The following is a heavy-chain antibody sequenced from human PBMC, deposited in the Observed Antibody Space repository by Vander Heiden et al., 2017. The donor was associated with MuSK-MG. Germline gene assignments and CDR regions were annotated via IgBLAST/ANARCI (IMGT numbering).Heavy chain of an antibody. CDR3: ASQYCSSISCFFSLLDY. D-gene: IGHD2-2*01. CDR1: GFTFSSYG. V-gene: IGHV3-30*03. J-gene: IGHJ4*02. CDR2: ISYDGSNK. Sequence: QVQLVESGGGVVQPGRSLRLSCAASGFTFSSYGMHWVRQAPGKGLEWVAVISYDGSNKYYADSVKGRVTISRDNSKNTLYLQMNSLRAEDPAVYYCASQYCSSISCFFSLLDYWGQGTLVTVSS.